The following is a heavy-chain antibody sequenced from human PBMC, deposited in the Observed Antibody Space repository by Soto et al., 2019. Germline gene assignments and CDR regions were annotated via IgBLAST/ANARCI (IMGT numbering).Heavy chain of an antibody. Sequence: ETLSLTCSFYGGSFSGYYWSWIRQPPGKGLEWIGEINHSGSTNYNPSLKSRVTISVDTSKNQFSLKLSSVTAADTAVYYCADRGSYYYGMDVWGQGTTVTVSS. V-gene: IGHV4-34*01. D-gene: IGHD1-26*01. CDR1: GGSFSGYY. CDR3: ADRGSYYYGMDV. J-gene: IGHJ6*02. CDR2: INHSGST.